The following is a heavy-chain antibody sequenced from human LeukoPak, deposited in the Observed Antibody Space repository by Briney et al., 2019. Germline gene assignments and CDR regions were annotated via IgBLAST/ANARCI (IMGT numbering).Heavy chain of an antibody. J-gene: IGHJ3*02. CDR1: GFTFSSYA. CDR2: ISGSGGNT. V-gene: IGHV3-23*01. CDR3: ARGVGQDAFDI. D-gene: IGHD1-26*01. Sequence: GGSLRLSCAASGFTFSSYAMSWVRQAPGKGLEWVSAISGSGGNTYYADSVKGRFTFSKDNSKNTLYLQMTNLRVEDTAVYYCARGVGQDAFDIWGQGTMVTVSS.